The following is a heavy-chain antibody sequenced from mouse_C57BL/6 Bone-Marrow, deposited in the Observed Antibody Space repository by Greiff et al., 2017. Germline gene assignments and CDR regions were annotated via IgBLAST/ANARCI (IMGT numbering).Heavy chain of an antibody. Sequence: QVQLQQPGAELARPGASVKLSCKASGYTFTSYGISWVKQRTGQGLEWIGEIYPRSGNTYYNETFKGKATLTADKSSSTAYMELRSLTSEDSAVYFCARFPLLYYYAMDYWGQGTSVTVSS. CDR1: GYTFTSYG. V-gene: IGHV1-81*01. CDR3: ARFPLLYYYAMDY. J-gene: IGHJ4*01. CDR2: IYPRSGNT.